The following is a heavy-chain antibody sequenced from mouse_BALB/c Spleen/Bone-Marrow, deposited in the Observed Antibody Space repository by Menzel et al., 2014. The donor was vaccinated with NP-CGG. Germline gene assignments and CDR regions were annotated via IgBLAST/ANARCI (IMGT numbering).Heavy chain of an antibody. CDR1: GFSLTSYG. J-gene: IGHJ4*01. V-gene: IGHV2-9*02. D-gene: IGHD1-1*01. CDR3: AREGRGYYGSSGAAMDY. CDR2: IWAGGST. Sequence: QVQLKESGPGLVAPSQSLSISCTVSGFSLTSYGVHWVRQPPGQGLEWLGAIWAGGSTNCNSALMSRLRINKDNSKSQVFLKMNSLQTDDTAMYYCAREGRGYYGSSGAAMDYWGQGTTVTVSS.